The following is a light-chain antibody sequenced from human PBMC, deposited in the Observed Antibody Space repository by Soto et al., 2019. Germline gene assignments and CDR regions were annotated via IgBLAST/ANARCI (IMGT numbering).Light chain of an antibody. CDR2: RNN. CDR1: SSNIGSNY. V-gene: IGLV1-47*01. J-gene: IGLJ1*01. Sequence: QSVLTQPTSASGTPGQRVTISCSGSSSNIGSNYVYWYQQLPGTAPKLLIYRNNQRPSGVPDRFSGSKSGTSASLAISGLRSEDEADYYCVAWDDSLSGGVFGTGTKVTVL. CDR3: VAWDDSLSGGV.